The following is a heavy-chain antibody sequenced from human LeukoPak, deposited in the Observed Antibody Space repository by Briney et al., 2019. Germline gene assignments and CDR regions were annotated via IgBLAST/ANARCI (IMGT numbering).Heavy chain of an antibody. J-gene: IGHJ6*03. D-gene: IGHD6-13*01. CDR2: ISSSSSTI. CDR3: ARDEQQLVASFPYYYYYYYMDV. V-gene: IGHV3-48*01. Sequence: GGSLRLSCAASGFTFSSYSMNWVRQAPGKGLEWVSCISSSSSTIYYADSVKGRFTISRDNAKSSLYLQMNSLRAEDTAVYYCARDEQQLVASFPYYYYYYYMDVWGKGTTVTVSS. CDR1: GFTFSSYS.